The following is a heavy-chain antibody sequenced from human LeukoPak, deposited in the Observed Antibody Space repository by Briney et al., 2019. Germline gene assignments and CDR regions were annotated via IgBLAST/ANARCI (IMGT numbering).Heavy chain of an antibody. CDR3: GRSSVYSNFGIDY. CDR2: IYYWGST. V-gene: IGHV4-59*01. Sequence: SETLSLTCTVSGGSISIYYWSWIRQPPGKGLVWIGYIYYWGSTIYNPSLESRLTITVDTYKNQFSQTLSSVTAADAGVFYWGRSSVYSNFGIDYWGQGALVTVSS. D-gene: IGHD4-11*01. CDR1: GGSISIYY. J-gene: IGHJ4*02.